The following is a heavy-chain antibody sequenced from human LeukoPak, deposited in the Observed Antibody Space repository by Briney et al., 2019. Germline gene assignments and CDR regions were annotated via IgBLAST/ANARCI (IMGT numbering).Heavy chain of an antibody. CDR1: GFTFSSYA. CDR3: ARDRYCGGDCYSSYFDY. J-gene: IGHJ4*02. V-gene: IGHV3-30-3*01. CDR2: ISYDGSNK. Sequence: GGSLRLSCAASGFTFSSYAMHWVRQAPGKGLEWVAVISYDGSNKYYADSVKGRFTISRDNSKNTLYLQMNSLRAEDTAVYYCARDRYCGGDCYSSYFDYWGQGTLVTVSS. D-gene: IGHD2-21*02.